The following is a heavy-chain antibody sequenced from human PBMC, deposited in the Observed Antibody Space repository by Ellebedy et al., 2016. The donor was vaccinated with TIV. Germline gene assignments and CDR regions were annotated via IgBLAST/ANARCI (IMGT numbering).Heavy chain of an antibody. J-gene: IGHJ4*02. V-gene: IGHV3-30-3*01. CDR3: ARGGFGSWFDY. CDR2: ISYDGSNK. Sequence: GGSLRLSCAASGFTFSNYAMHWVRQAPGKGLEWVAVISYDGSNKYYADSVKGRFTISRDNSKNTLYLQMNSLRGEDTAVYYCARGGFGSWFDYWGQGTLVTVSS. CDR1: GFTFSNYA. D-gene: IGHD6-13*01.